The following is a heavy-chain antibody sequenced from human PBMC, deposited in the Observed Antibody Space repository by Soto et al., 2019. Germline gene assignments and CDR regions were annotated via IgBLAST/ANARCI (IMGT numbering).Heavy chain of an antibody. CDR2: INHRGST. CDR3: ARDGFCTETSCRIGNWFDP. J-gene: IGHJ5*02. D-gene: IGHD2-8*02. V-gene: IGHV4-34*01. Sequence: SETLSLTCAVYGGSFSGYYWSWIRQAPGKGLEWIGEINHRGSTYNPSLTSRVTMSVDTSKNQFSLKLTSVTAADTAVYYCARDGFCTETSCRIGNWFDPWGQGTQVTVSS. CDR1: GGSFSGYY.